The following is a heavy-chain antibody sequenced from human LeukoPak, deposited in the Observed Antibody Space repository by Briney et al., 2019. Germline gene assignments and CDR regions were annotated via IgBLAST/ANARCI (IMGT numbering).Heavy chain of an antibody. V-gene: IGHV3-49*04. J-gene: IGHJ4*02. D-gene: IGHD3-10*01. CDR3: TRVRGVHEILFDY. CDR2: IRSKAYGGTT. Sequence: GGSLRLSCTASGFTFGDYAMSWVRQAPGKGLEWVGFIRSKAYGGTTECAASVKGRFTISRDDSKSIAYLQMNSLKTEDTAVYYCTRVRGVHEILFDYWGQGTLVTVSS. CDR1: GFTFGDYA.